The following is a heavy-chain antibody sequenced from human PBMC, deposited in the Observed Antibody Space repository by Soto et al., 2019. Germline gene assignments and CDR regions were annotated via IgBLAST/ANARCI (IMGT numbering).Heavy chain of an antibody. D-gene: IGHD7-27*01. CDR1: GFSLNSNGMC. V-gene: IGHV2-70*13. Sequence: SGPTLVNPTQTLTLTCTFSGFSLNSNGMCVNWIRQPPGKALEWLALIDWDDDKYYSTSLKTRLTISRDTSKNQVVLTMTNMDPVETATYYCARKYEIKLGYPHGMDGWGQGTTVTVSS. CDR3: ARKYEIKLGYPHGMDG. J-gene: IGHJ6*02. CDR2: IDWDDDK.